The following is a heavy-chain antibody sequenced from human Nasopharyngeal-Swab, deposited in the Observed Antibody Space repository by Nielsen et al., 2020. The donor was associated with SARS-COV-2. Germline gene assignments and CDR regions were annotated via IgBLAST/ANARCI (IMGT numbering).Heavy chain of an antibody. J-gene: IGHJ6*02. CDR2: IYHSGST. CDR1: GGSISSGGYS. V-gene: IGHV4-30-2*01. CDR3: ARENV. Sequence: SETLSLTCAVSGGSISSGGYSWSWIRQPPGKGLEWIGYIYHSGSTYYNPSLKSRVTISVDTSKNQFSLKLSSVTAADTAVYYCARENVWGQGTMVTVSS.